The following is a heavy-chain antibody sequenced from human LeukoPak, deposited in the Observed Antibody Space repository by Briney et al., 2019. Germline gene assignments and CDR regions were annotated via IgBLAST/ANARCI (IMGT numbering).Heavy chain of an antibody. V-gene: IGHV3-30*04. J-gene: IGHJ6*03. CDR3: ASKRGSGWQGYYMDV. CDR2: ISYDGSNK. CDR1: GFTFSSYA. Sequence: TGGSLRLSCAASGFTFSSYAMHWVRQAPGKGLEWVAVISYDGSNKYYADSVKGRFTISRDNSKNTLYLQMNSLRAEDTAVYYCASKRGSGWQGYYMDVWGKGTTVTVSS. D-gene: IGHD6-19*01.